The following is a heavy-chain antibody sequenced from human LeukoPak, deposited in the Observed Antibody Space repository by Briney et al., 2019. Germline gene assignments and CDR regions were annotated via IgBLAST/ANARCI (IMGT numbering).Heavy chain of an antibody. CDR1: GFAVSGNH. J-gene: IGHJ4*01. V-gene: IGHV3-66*01. D-gene: IGHD4-23*01. Sequence: GGSLRLSCAASGFAVSGNHMTWVRQAPGKGLEWVSVISGSGTTFYADSVKGRLTISRDISKNTIYLQMNNLRPEDTAVYYCAGYGGYSFWGQGTLVTVSS. CDR3: AGYGGYSF. CDR2: ISGSGTT.